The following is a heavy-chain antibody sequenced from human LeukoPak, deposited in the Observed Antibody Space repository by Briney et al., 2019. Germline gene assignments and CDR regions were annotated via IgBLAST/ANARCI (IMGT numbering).Heavy chain of an antibody. CDR2: INHSGST. Sequence: SETLSFTCAVYGGSFSGYYWSWIRQPPGKGLEWIGEINHSGSTNYNPSLKSRVTISVDTSKNQFSLKLSSVTAADTAVYYCAREMRIVVVVAATLNWFDPRGQGTLVTVSS. V-gene: IGHV4-34*01. D-gene: IGHD2-15*01. CDR1: GGSFSGYY. J-gene: IGHJ5*02. CDR3: AREMRIVVVVAATLNWFDP.